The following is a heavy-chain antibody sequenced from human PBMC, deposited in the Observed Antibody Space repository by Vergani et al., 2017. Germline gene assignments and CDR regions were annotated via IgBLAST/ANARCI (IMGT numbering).Heavy chain of an antibody. D-gene: IGHD6-19*01. CDR3: ARSLVAGKGGY. J-gene: IGHJ4*02. CDR2: ISTTSDTI. Sequence: DVQLVESGGDLVQPGGSLRLSCAASGFTFSSYSMNWVRQAPGKGLEWISYISTTSDTIYYADSVRGRFTISRDNAKNSLYLEMNSLRVEDTAVYFCARSLVAGKGGYWGQGTRVAVPS. V-gene: IGHV3-48*01. CDR1: GFTFSSYS.